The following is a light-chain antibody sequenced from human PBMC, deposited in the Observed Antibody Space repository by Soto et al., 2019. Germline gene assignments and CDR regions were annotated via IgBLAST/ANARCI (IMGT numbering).Light chain of an antibody. CDR2: DVS. Sequence: QSALTQPRSVSGSPGQSVTISCTGTSSDVGGYNYVSWYQQHPGKAPKLMIYDVSKRPSGVPDRFSGSKSGHTASLTISGLQAEDEADYYCCSYAGSYILVFGGGPKLTVL. V-gene: IGLV2-11*01. J-gene: IGLJ2*01. CDR3: CSYAGSYILV. CDR1: SSDVGGYNY.